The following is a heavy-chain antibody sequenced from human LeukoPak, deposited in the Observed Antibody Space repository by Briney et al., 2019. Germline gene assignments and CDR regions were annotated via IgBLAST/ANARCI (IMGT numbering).Heavy chain of an antibody. CDR1: GGSISSYY. CDR2: IYYSGST. J-gene: IGHJ4*02. D-gene: IGHD4-17*01. CDR3: ARDDFSTIDDGDQN. V-gene: IGHV4-59*12. Sequence: NTSETLSLTCTVSGGSISSYYWSWIRQPPGKGLEWIGYIYYSGSTNYNPSLKSRVTISVDTSKNQFSLKLSSVTAADTAVYYCARDDFSTIDDGDQNWGQGTLVTVSS.